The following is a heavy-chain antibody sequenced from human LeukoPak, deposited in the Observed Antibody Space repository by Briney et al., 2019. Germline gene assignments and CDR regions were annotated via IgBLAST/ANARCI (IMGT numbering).Heavy chain of an antibody. Sequence: GGSLRLSCAASGFTVSSNYMSWVRQAPGKGLEWFSVIYSGGSTYYADSVKGRFTISRDNSKNTLYLQMNSLRAEDTAVYYCARDDSGSYRGCLDYWGQGTLVTVSS. CDR3: ARDDSGSYRGCLDY. CDR2: IYSGGST. V-gene: IGHV3-66*01. CDR1: GFTVSSNY. D-gene: IGHD1-26*01. J-gene: IGHJ4*02.